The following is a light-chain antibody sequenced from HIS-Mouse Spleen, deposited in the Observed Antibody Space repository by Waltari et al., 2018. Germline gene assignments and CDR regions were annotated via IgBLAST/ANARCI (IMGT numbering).Light chain of an antibody. V-gene: IGLV2-14*03. CDR3: SSYTSSSTLV. CDR1: SSDVGGSNY. CDR2: DVS. Sequence: QSALTQPASVSGSPGQSIPISCPGTSSDVGGSNYVSWYQQHPGKAPKLMIYDVSNRPSGVSNRFSGSKSGNTASLTISGLQAEDEADYYCSSYTSSSTLVFGGGTKLTVL. J-gene: IGLJ3*02.